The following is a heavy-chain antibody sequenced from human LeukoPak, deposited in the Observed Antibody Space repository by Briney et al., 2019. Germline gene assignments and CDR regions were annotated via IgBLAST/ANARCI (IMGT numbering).Heavy chain of an antibody. CDR3: AKSSNSVSYYFDY. J-gene: IGHJ4*02. CDR2: ISGSGGST. V-gene: IGHV3-23*01. Sequence: GGSLRLSCAASGFTFSSYSMSWVRQAPGKGLEWVSAISGSGGSTYYADSVKGRFTISRDNSKNTLYLQMNSLRAEDTAVYYCAKSSNSVSYYFDYWGQGTLVTVSS. D-gene: IGHD1-7*01. CDR1: GFTFSSYS.